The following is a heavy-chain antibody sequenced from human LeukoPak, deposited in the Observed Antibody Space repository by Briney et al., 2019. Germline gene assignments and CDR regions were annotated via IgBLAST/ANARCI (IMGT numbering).Heavy chain of an antibody. Sequence: GGCLRLSCAASGFTFSTFGINWVRQAPGKGLEFVSSISSDSVHIYYADSVKGRFAVSRDNAKNLVYLQMSSLRAEDTAVYYCTRDGSGSGDYWGQGTLVTVSS. D-gene: IGHD2-15*01. J-gene: IGHJ4*02. CDR1: GFTFSTFG. V-gene: IGHV3-21*01. CDR2: ISSDSVHI. CDR3: TRDGSGSGDY.